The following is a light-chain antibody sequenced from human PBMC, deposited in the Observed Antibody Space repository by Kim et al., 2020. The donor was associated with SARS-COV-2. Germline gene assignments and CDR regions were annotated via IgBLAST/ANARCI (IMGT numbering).Light chain of an antibody. CDR1: SLSTYY. J-gene: IGLJ2*01. CDR3: NSRDSNDNVV. Sequence: ALGQTVRITCQGDSLSTYYATWYQQKPGQAPRVVIYGKNNRPSGIPDRFSGSSSGNTASLTITGTQAGDEADYYCNSRDSNDNVVFGGGTQLTVL. V-gene: IGLV3-19*01. CDR2: GKN.